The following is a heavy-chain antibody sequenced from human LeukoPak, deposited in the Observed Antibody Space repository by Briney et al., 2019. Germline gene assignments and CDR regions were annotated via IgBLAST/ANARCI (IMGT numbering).Heavy chain of an antibody. V-gene: IGHV4-59*12. CDR3: ARDSPRHYYYYYMDV. J-gene: IGHJ6*03. D-gene: IGHD6-6*01. CDR1: GGSISSYY. CDR2: IYYSGST. Sequence: PSETLSLTCIVSGGSISSYYWSWIRQPPGKGLEWIGYIYYSGSTNYNPSLKSRVTMSVDTSKNQFSLKLSSVTAADTAVYYCARDSPRHYYYYYMDVWGKGTTVTVSS.